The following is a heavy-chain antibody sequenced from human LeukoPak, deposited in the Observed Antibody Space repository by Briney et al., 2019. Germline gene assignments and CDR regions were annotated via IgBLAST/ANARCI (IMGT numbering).Heavy chain of an antibody. CDR3: AKGRVCSGGSCYSKGPQTYYYYGMDV. CDR1: GFTFSSYS. V-gene: IGHV3-48*01. Sequence: GGSLRLSCAASGFTFSSYSMNWVRQAPGKGLEWVSYISSSSSTIYYADSVKGRFTISRDNAKNTLYLQMNSLRAEDTAVYYCAKGRVCSGGSCYSKGPQTYYYYGMDVWGQGTTVTVSS. D-gene: IGHD2-15*01. J-gene: IGHJ6*02. CDR2: ISSSSSTI.